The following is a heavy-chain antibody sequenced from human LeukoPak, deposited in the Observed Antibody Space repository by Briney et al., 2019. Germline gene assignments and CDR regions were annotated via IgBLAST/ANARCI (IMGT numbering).Heavy chain of an antibody. J-gene: IGHJ6*03. CDR3: ARTNIAARLSYYYMDV. CDR2: IIPIFGTA. V-gene: IGHV1-69*05. Sequence: SVKVSCKASGGTFSSYAISWVRQAPGQGLEWMGRIIPIFGTANYAQKFQGRVTITTDESMSTAYMELSSLRSEDTAVYYCARTNIAARLSYYYMDVWGKGTTVTVSS. D-gene: IGHD6-6*01. CDR1: GGTFSSYA.